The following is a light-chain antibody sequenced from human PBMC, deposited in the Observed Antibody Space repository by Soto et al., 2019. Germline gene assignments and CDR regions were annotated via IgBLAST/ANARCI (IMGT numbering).Light chain of an antibody. CDR2: GAS. CDR1: QTITTSQ. CDR3: QQYAGSPRT. Sequence: EIVLTQSPGTLSLSPGERATLFCRASQTITTSQLAWYQQKPGQAPRVLIFGASNRATGIPDRFSGSGSGTEFTLTISRLEPEDFAIYYCQQYAGSPRTFGQGTTVEVK. J-gene: IGKJ1*01. V-gene: IGKV3-20*01.